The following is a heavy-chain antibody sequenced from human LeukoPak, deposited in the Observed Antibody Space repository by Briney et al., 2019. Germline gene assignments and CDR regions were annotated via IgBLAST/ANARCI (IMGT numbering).Heavy chain of an antibody. CDR3: AREGGGSYYPFDY. D-gene: IGHD1-26*01. CDR2: IYYSGST. Sequence: SETLSLTCTVSGGSISSSSYYWGWIRQPPGKGLEWIGSIYYSGSTYYNPSLKSRVTIPVDTSKNQFSLKLSSVTAADTAVYYCAREGGGSYYPFDYWGQGTLVTVSS. J-gene: IGHJ4*02. V-gene: IGHV4-39*02. CDR1: GGSISSSSYY.